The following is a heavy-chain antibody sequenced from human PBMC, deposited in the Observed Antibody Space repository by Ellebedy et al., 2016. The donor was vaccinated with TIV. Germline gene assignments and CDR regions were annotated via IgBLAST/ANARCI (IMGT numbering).Heavy chain of an antibody. V-gene: IGHV3-30*02. D-gene: IGHD1/OR15-1a*01. J-gene: IGHJ6*02. CDR1: GFTFSSYE. CDR3: AKDRNNYGGAPYNGLDI. CDR2: IRFDGNSA. Sequence: GGSLRLSCAASGFTFSSYEMNWVRQAPGKGLEWVAFIRFDGNSANYADSAKGRFTISRDNSQNTLYLQMNSLRAEDTAVYYCAKDRNNYGGAPYNGLDIWGQGTTVTVSS.